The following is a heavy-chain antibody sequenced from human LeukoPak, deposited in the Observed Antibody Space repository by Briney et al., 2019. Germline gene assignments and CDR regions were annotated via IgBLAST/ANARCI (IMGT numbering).Heavy chain of an antibody. CDR2: INHSGST. V-gene: IGHV4-34*01. J-gene: IGHJ5*02. CDR3: ARHGVATWFDP. Sequence: TSETLSLTCAVYGGSFSDYSWSWLRQPPGKGLEWIGEINHSGSTNYNPSLKSRVIMSVDTSKNQFSVKLRSVTAADTAVYYCARHGVATWFDPWGQGTLVTVSS. D-gene: IGHD2-15*01. CDR1: GGSFSDYS.